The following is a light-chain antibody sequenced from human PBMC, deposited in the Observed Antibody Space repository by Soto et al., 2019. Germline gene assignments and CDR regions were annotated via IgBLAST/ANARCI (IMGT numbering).Light chain of an antibody. V-gene: IGLV2-8*01. J-gene: IGLJ2*01. CDR3: SSYAGRNIVL. CDR2: EVN. Sequence: QSVLTQPPSASGSPGQSVTIACPGTSSDVGGYKYVSWYQQHPGKAPKLMIYEVNKRPSGVPDRFSGSKSGHTASLTVSGLQADDEADYFCSSYAGRNIVLFGGGTKLTV. CDR1: SSDVGGYKY.